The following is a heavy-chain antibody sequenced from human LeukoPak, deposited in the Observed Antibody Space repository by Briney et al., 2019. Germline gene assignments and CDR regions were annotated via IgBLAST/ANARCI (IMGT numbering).Heavy chain of an antibody. Sequence: GGSLRLSCAASGFTFSSYAMHWVRQAPGKGLEWVAVISYDGSNKYYADSVKGRFTISRDNSKNTLYLQMNSLRVEDTAMYYCAREISITMTVVDPIWGQGTLVTVSS. CDR3: AREISITMTVVDPI. D-gene: IGHD3-22*01. J-gene: IGHJ4*02. CDR1: GFTFSSYA. V-gene: IGHV3-30-3*01. CDR2: ISYDGSNK.